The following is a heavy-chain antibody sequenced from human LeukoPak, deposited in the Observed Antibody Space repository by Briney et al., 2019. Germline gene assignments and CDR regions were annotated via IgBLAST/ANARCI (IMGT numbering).Heavy chain of an antibody. D-gene: IGHD6-19*01. CDR1: GYTFTRYY. J-gene: IGHJ5*02. CDR3: ARREVYSSGWHWFDP. V-gene: IGHV1-46*01. Sequence: ASVKVSCKASGYTFTRYYMHWVRQAPGQGLEWMGIINPSGGSTNYAQKFQGRVTITADESTSTAYMELSSLRSEDTAVYYCARREVYSSGWHWFDPWGQGTLVTVSS. CDR2: INPSGGST.